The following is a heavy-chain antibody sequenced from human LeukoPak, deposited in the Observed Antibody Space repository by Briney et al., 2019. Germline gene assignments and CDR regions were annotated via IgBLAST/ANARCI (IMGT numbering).Heavy chain of an antibody. CDR2: IIPILGIA. D-gene: IGHD2-15*01. Sequence: SVKVSCKASGGTFSSYAISRVRQAPGQGLEWMGRIIPILGIANYAQKFQGRVTITADKSTSTAYMELSSLRSEDTAVYYCAREYDIVVVVAATPNYFDYWGQGTLVTVSS. J-gene: IGHJ4*02. CDR1: GGTFSSYA. V-gene: IGHV1-69*04. CDR3: AREYDIVVVVAATPNYFDY.